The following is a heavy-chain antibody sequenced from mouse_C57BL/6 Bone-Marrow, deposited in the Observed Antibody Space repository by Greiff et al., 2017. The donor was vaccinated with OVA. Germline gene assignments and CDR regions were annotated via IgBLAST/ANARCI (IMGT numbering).Heavy chain of an antibody. CDR2: INPYNGGT. Sequence: VQLKQSGPVLVKPGASVKMSCKASGYTFTDYYMNWVKQSHGKSLEWIGVINPYNGGTSYNQKFKGKATLTVDKSSSTAYMELNSLTSEDSAVYYCATTGYAWFAYWGQGTLVTVSA. CDR3: ATTGYAWFAY. J-gene: IGHJ3*01. D-gene: IGHD2-2*01. V-gene: IGHV1-19*01. CDR1: GYTFTDYY.